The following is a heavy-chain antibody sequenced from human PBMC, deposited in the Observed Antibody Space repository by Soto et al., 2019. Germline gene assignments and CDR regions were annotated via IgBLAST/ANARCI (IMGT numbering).Heavy chain of an antibody. CDR3: AGSVAAAGTIGWSTEC. CDR1: GGTFSSYT. V-gene: IGHV1-69*02. D-gene: IGHD6-13*01. Sequence: QVQLVQSGAEVKKPGSSVKVSCKASGGTFSSYTISWVRQAPGQGLEWMGRIIPILGIANYAQKFQGRVTIAAGKSTSTVYMELRSLRSEDTAVYYCAGSVAAAGTIGWSTECWGQGTLVTVSS. J-gene: IGHJ4*02. CDR2: IIPILGIA.